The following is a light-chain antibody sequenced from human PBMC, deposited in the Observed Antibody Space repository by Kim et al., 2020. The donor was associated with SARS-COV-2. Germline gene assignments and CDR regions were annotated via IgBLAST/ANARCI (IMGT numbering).Light chain of an antibody. CDR1: SLRSYY. Sequence: SSELTQDPAVSVALGQTVRITCQGDSLRSYYASWYQQKPGQAPVLVIYGKNNRPSGIPDRFSGSSSGNTASLTIPGAQAEEEADYYCNSRDSSGNHWVFG. CDR3: NSRDSSGNHWV. V-gene: IGLV3-19*01. CDR2: GKN. J-gene: IGLJ3*02.